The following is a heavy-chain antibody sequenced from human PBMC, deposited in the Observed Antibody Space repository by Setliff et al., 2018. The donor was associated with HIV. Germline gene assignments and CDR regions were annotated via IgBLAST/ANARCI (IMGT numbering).Heavy chain of an antibody. V-gene: IGHV4-34*01. J-gene: IGHJ4*02. CDR3: ARVLVRGVIAN. D-gene: IGHD3-10*01. CDR2: INHSGST. CDR1: GGSFSGHS. Sequence: SETLSLTCAVYGGSFSGHSWTWIRQPPGKGLEWIGEINHSGSTNYNPSLKSRVTISVDTSKNQFSLKLSSVTAADTAVYYCARVLVRGVIANWGQGTLVTVSS.